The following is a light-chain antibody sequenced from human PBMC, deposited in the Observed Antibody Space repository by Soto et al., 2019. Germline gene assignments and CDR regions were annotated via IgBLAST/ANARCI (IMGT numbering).Light chain of an antibody. J-gene: IGKJ1*01. V-gene: IGKV1-39*01. CDR3: QQSYSAPWT. CDR1: QSITTY. Sequence: DIQMTQSPSSLSASVGDRVTITCRTSQSITTYLNWYQQRPGKAPNLLIYTASNLQSGVPSRFGGSGSGTVFTLTISSLQPEDFSTYYCQQSYSAPWTFGQGTRVAIK. CDR2: TAS.